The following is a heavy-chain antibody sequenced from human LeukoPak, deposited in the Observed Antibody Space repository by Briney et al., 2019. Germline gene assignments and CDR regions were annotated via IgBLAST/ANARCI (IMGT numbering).Heavy chain of an antibody. V-gene: IGHV1-2*02. CDR2: SNPKSGDT. J-gene: IGHJ4*02. Sequence: PGESLKISCKASGYTFTDYYIHWVRQAPGQGLEWLGWSNPKSGDTNYGQNFQGRVTMTRDTSINTAYMELSSLRSDDTAVYYCARIKWAVVNDWGQGTLVTVSS. CDR3: ARIKWAVVND. D-gene: IGHD5-12*01. CDR1: GYTFTDYY.